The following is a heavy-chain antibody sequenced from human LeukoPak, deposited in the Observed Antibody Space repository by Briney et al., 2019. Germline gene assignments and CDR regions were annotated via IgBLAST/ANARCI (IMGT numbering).Heavy chain of an antibody. J-gene: IGHJ6*02. V-gene: IGHV3-21*01. D-gene: IGHD4-17*01. CDR1: GFTFNSYS. CDR3: ARPDYGDYGYGMDV. CDR2: ISSSSSYI. Sequence: GGSLRLFCAASGFTFNSYSMNGVPDAPGKGLEGVSSISSSSSYIYYADSVKGRFTISRDNAKNSLYLQMNSLRAEDTDVYHCARPDYGDYGYGMDVWGQGTTVTVSS.